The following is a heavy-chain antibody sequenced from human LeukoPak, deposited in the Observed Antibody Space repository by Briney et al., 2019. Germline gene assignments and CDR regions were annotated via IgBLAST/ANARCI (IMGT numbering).Heavy chain of an antibody. Sequence: ASVKVSYKASGGTFSSYAISWVRQAPGQGLEWMGGIIPILGTANYAQKFQGRVTITADKSTSIAYMELSSLRSEDTAVYYCARERPYSSGWYAYWGQGTLVTVSS. CDR3: ARERPYSSGWYAY. CDR2: IIPILGTA. J-gene: IGHJ4*02. V-gene: IGHV1-69*06. D-gene: IGHD6-19*01. CDR1: GGTFSSYA.